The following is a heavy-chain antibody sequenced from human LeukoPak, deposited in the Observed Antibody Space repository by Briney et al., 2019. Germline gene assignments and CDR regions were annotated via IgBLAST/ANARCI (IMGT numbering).Heavy chain of an antibody. V-gene: IGHV3-23*01. Sequence: GGSLRLPCAASGFTFSIYAMTWVRQAPGRGLEWVSTISGGGGSTFYADSVKGRFTLSRDNSKNTLYLQMNSLRAEDTAVYFCAKGFNYFDYWGQGTLVTVSS. J-gene: IGHJ4*02. CDR2: ISGGGGST. CDR3: AKGFNYFDY. D-gene: IGHD3-3*01. CDR1: GFTFSIYA.